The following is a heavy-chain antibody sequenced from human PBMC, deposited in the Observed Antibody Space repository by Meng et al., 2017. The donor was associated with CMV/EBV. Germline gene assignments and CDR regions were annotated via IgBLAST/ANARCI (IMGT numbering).Heavy chain of an antibody. D-gene: IGHD2-2*02. CDR3: ARALGYCSSTSCYIIYYYYYGMDV. V-gene: IGHV1-2*02. CDR2: INPNSGGT. Sequence: MHWARQDPGQGLEWMGWINPNSGGTNYAQKFQGRVTMTRDTSISTAYMELSRLRSDDTAVYYCARALGYCSSTSCYIIYYYYYGMDVWGQGTTVTVSS. J-gene: IGHJ6*02.